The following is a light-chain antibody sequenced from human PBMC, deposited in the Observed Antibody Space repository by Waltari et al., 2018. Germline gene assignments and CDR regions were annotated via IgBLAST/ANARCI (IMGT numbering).Light chain of an antibody. Sequence: DIQMTKSPSSLSASVVDRVTITCRASQGISNSLAWYQQKPGKAPKLLLYAASRLESGVPSRFSGSGSGTDYTLTISSLQPEDFATYYCQQYYSTPWTFGQGTKVEIK. CDR2: AAS. V-gene: IGKV1-NL1*01. J-gene: IGKJ1*01. CDR3: QQYYSTPWT. CDR1: QGISNS.